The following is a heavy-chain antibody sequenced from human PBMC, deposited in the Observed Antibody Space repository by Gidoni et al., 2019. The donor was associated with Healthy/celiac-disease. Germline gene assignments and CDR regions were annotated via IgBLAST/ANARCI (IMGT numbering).Heavy chain of an antibody. V-gene: IGHV3-9*01. CDR2: ISWNIGSI. CDR1: GFTFDDYA. Sequence: EVQLVEYGGGLVQPGRSLRLSCAASGFTFDDYAMHWVRQAPGKGLEWVSGISWNIGSIGYADSVKGRFTISRDNAKNSLYLQMNSLRAEDTALYYCAKSLDFWSGPTFDYWGQGTLVTVSS. D-gene: IGHD3-3*01. J-gene: IGHJ4*02. CDR3: AKSLDFWSGPTFDY.